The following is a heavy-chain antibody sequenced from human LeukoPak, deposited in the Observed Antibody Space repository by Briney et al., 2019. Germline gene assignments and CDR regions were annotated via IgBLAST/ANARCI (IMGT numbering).Heavy chain of an antibody. Sequence: PGGSLRLSCAASGFTFSSYSMNWVRQAPGKGLEWVSSISSSSSYIYYADSVKGRFTISRDNAKNSLYLQMDSLRAEDTAVYYCARVGDPAALFDYWGQGTLVTVSS. CDR1: GFTFSSYS. J-gene: IGHJ4*02. V-gene: IGHV3-21*01. D-gene: IGHD6-13*01. CDR2: ISSSSSYI. CDR3: ARVGDPAALFDY.